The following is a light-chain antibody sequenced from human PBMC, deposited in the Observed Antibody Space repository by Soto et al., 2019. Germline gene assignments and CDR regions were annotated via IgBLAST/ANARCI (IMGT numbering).Light chain of an antibody. CDR1: SSDVGRYDY. V-gene: IGLV2-11*01. Sequence: QSALTQPRSVSGSPGQSVTISCTGTSSDVGRYDYVSWYQQHPGKAPKLIIYDVTERPAGVPDRFSGSKSGNTASLTISGLQAEDDADYSCCSFAGSFSYVFGGGTKVTVL. J-gene: IGLJ1*01. CDR2: DVT. CDR3: CSFAGSFSYV.